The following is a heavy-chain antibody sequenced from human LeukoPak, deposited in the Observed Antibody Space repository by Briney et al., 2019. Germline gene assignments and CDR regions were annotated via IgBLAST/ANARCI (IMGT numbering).Heavy chain of an antibody. J-gene: IGHJ5*02. CDR3: TSQSWFDP. CDR2: IYSKTDGGTT. V-gene: IGHV3-15*01. Sequence: PGGPLRLSCAASGFIFSNAWMSWVRQAPGKGLEWVGRIYSKTDGGTTDYAAPVKGRFTISRDDSKNTVYLQMNSLKTEDTAVYYCTSQSWFDPWGPGTLVTVSS. CDR1: GFIFSNAW.